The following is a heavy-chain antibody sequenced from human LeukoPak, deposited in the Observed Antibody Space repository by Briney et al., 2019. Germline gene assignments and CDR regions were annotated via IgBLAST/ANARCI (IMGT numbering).Heavy chain of an antibody. CDR3: ANSDFWGGIEYYYMDV. J-gene: IGHJ6*03. CDR1: GFTFSSYA. D-gene: IGHD3-3*01. CDR2: ISGSGGST. Sequence: PGGSLRLSCAASGFTFSSYAMSWVRQAPGKGLEWVSAISGSGGSTYYADSVKGRFTISRDNSKNTLYLQMNSLRAEDTAVYYCANSDFWGGIEYYYMDVWGKGTTVTVSS. V-gene: IGHV3-23*01.